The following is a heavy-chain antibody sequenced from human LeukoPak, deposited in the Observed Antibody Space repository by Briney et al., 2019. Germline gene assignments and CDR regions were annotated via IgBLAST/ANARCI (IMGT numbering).Heavy chain of an antibody. CDR3: AKEGEEGYYDSSGPLDY. J-gene: IGHJ4*02. CDR1: GFTFSSYE. Sequence: GGSLRLSCAASGFTFSSYEMNWVRQAPGKGLEWVAFIRYDGSNKYYADSVKGRFTISRDNSKNTLYLQMNSLRAEDTAVYYCAKEGEEGYYDSSGPLDYWGQGTLVTVSS. D-gene: IGHD3-22*01. CDR2: IRYDGSNK. V-gene: IGHV3-30*02.